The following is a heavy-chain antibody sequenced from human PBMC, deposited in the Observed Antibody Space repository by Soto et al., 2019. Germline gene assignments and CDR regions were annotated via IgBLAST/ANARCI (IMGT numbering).Heavy chain of an antibody. CDR2: ISSSGRTI. Sequence: GGSLRLSCVAPGFSFSTSEMNWVRQAPGKGLEWVAYISSSGRTIYYADSVKGRFTISRDNSKNTLYLQMNSLRAEDTAVYYCAKDLGTSMVRGVIIYYYYGMDVWGQGTTVTVSS. D-gene: IGHD3-10*01. V-gene: IGHV3-48*01. J-gene: IGHJ6*02. CDR3: AKDLGTSMVRGVIIYYYYGMDV. CDR1: GFSFSTSE.